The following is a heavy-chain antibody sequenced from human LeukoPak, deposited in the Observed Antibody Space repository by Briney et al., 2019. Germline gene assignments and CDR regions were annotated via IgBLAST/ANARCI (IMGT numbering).Heavy chain of an antibody. CDR1: GDSVSGNGDP. V-gene: IGHV6-1*01. Sequence: SQTLSLTCAISGDSVSGNGDPWNWIRQSPSRGLEWLGRTYYRSKWYTDYALSVKSRMTISPDTSKNQFSLQLNSVTPEDTAIYYCTRGWAFHIWGQGTMVTVSS. J-gene: IGHJ3*02. CDR3: TRGWAFHI. CDR2: TYYRSKWYT.